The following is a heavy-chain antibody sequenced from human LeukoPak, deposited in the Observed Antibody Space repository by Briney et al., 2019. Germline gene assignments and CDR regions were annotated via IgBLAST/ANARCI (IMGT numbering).Heavy chain of an antibody. CDR1: GGSISSSSYY. D-gene: IGHD6-13*01. Sequence: SETLSLTCTVSGGSISSSSYYWGWIRQPPRKGLEWIGSIYYSGSTYYNPSLKSRVTISVDTSKNQFSLKLSSVTAADTAVYYCARQGIAAAGTGDWFDPWGQGTLVTVSS. J-gene: IGHJ5*02. CDR2: IYYSGST. CDR3: ARQGIAAAGTGDWFDP. V-gene: IGHV4-39*01.